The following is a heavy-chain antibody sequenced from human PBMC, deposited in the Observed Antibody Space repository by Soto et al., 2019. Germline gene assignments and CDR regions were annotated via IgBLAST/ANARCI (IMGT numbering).Heavy chain of an antibody. Sequence: ASVKVSCKTSGYTFTRYGISWVRQAPGQGLEWMGWISAYNGNTNYEQKFQGRVTMTTDTSASTAYMELRSLRSDDTAVYYCARKYSSGWYDYWGQGTLVTVSS. CDR2: ISAYNGNT. V-gene: IGHV1-18*01. J-gene: IGHJ4*02. CDR3: ARKYSSGWYDY. CDR1: GYTFTRYG. D-gene: IGHD6-19*01.